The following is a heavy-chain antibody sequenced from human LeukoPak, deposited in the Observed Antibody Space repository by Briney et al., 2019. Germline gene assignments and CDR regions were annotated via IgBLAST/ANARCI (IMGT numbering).Heavy chain of an antibody. V-gene: IGHV4-4*07. CDR1: GGSISSYY. CDR2: IYTSGST. D-gene: IGHD6-13*01. Sequence: SETLSLTCTVSGGSISSYYWSWIRQPAGKGLEWIGRIYTSGSTNYNPPLKSRVTMSVDTSKNQFSLKLSSVTAADTAVYYCARGGKQQLVRWNWFDPWGQGTLVTVSS. CDR3: ARGGKQQLVRWNWFDP. J-gene: IGHJ5*02.